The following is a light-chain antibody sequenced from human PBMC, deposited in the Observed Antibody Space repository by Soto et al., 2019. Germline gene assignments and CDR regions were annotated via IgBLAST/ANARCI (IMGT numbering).Light chain of an antibody. J-gene: IGKJ4*02. V-gene: IGKV1-39*01. CDR2: AAS. CDR3: QQIYSTPRT. Sequence: DIQMTQSPSSLSASVGDRVTITCRASQSISSCLTWYQQKPGKAPKLLIYAASTLQSGVPSRFSGSGSETEFTLTISTLQPEDFATYYCQQIYSTPRTFGEGTKVDIK. CDR1: QSISSC.